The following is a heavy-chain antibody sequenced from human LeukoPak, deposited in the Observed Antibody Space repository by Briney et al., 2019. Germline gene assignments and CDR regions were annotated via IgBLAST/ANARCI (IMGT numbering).Heavy chain of an antibody. CDR1: GDSMTSHS. D-gene: IGHD2-21*01. V-gene: IGHV4-59*11. Sequence: PSETLSLTCKVSGDSMTSHSWTSIRQSPGKSLEWIGYVFYSGVTDYNPSLKSRVTISIDTSKLQFSLRLTSVTVADTAVYYCTRDAHRNNWYFDIWGRGTLVTVSS. CDR3: TRDAHRNNWYFDI. J-gene: IGHJ2*01. CDR2: VFYSGVT.